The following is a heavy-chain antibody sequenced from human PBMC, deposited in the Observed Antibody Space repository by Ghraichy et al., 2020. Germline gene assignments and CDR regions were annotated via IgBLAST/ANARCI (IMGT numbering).Heavy chain of an antibody. CDR3: VVVVAATPN. J-gene: IGHJ4*02. D-gene: IGHD2-15*01. CDR2: ISSDGNT. Sequence: GGSLRLSCAASGFTFSNYYIHWVRQAPGKGPVWVLRISSDGNTVYADSVKGRFTISRDNAKNTLYLQMNSLRVEDTAVYYCVVVVAATPNWGQGAQVTVSS. V-gene: IGHV3-74*01. CDR1: GFTFSNYY.